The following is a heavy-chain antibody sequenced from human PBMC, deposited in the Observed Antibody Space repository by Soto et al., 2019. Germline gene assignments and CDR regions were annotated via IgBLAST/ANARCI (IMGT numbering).Heavy chain of an antibody. J-gene: IGHJ6*02. Sequence: PSETLSLTCTVSGGSISSGGYYWSWIRQHPGKGLEWIGYIYYSGSTYYNPSLKSRVTISVDTSKNQFSLKLSSVTAADTAVYYCARDHSGYDSESGVSYYYGMDVWGQGTTVTVSS. CDR3: ARDHSGYDSESGVSYYYGMDV. D-gene: IGHD5-12*01. CDR2: IYYSGST. CDR1: GGSISSGGYY. V-gene: IGHV4-31*03.